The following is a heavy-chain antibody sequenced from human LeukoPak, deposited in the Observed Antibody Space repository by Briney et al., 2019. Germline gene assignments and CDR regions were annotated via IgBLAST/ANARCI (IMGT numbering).Heavy chain of an antibody. D-gene: IGHD3-10*01. V-gene: IGHV4-31*03. Sequence: SGTLSLTCTVSGGSISSGGYYWSWIRQHPGKGLEWLGYFYYSGSNYYNPSLKSRVTISVDTSKNQFSLKLSSVTAADTAVYYCASTTASYYQMKLAFDYWGQGTLVTVSS. CDR3: ASTTASYYQMKLAFDY. J-gene: IGHJ4*02. CDR1: GGSISSGGYY. CDR2: FYYSGSN.